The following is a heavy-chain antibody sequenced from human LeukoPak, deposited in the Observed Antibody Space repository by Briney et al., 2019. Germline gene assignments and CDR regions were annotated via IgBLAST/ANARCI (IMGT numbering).Heavy chain of an antibody. J-gene: IGHJ3*02. V-gene: IGHV4-4*02. D-gene: IGHD7-27*01. CDR1: GGSIISSNW. CDR2: IFHSGST. Sequence: SETLSLTCAVSGGSIISSNWWSWVRQPPGKGLEWIGEIFHSGSTNYNPSLKSRVTISVDKSKNQFSLKLSSVTAADTAVYYCARDLWETGDGDAFDIWGQGTMVTVSS. CDR3: ARDLWETGDGDAFDI.